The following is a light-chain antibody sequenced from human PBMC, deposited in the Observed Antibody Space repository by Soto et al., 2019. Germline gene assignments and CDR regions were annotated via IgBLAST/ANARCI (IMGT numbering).Light chain of an antibody. CDR2: GVT. CDR1: SSEVGGYNS. CDR3: SSYTSSTTVV. V-gene: IGLV2-14*03. Sequence: QSALTQPASVSGSPGQSITISCTGTSSEVGGYNSVSWYQQHPGKAPKLMVYGVTNRPSGVSNRFSGSKSGNTASLTISGLQADDEADYYCSSYTSSTTVVFGGGTKLTVL. J-gene: IGLJ2*01.